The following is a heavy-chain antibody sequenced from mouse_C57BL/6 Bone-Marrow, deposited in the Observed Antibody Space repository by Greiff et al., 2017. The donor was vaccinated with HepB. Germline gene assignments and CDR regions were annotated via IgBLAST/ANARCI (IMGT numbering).Heavy chain of an antibody. CDR2: ISSGSSTI. J-gene: IGHJ3*01. D-gene: IGHD1-1*01. CDR1: GFTFSDYG. CDR3: ASKDYYGSLFAY. Sequence: EVKLVESGGGLVKPGGSLKLSCAASGFTFSDYGMHWVRQAPEKGLEWVAYISSGSSTIYYADTVKGRFTISRDNAKNTLFLQMTSLRSEDTAMYYCASKDYYGSLFAYWGQGTLVTVSA. V-gene: IGHV5-17*01.